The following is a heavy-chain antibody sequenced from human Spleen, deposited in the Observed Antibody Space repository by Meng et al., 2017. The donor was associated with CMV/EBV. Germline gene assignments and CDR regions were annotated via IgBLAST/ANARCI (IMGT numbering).Heavy chain of an antibody. Sequence: YTFTRYAMNWVRQAPGQGLEWMGWINTNTGNPTYAQGFTGRFVFSLDTSVSTAYLQISSLKAEDTAVYYCAREVYSSSWYRTFGVDYWGQGTLVTVSS. D-gene: IGHD6-13*01. CDR1: YTFTRYA. CDR3: AREVYSSSWYRTFGVDY. J-gene: IGHJ4*02. V-gene: IGHV7-4-1*02. CDR2: INTNTGNP.